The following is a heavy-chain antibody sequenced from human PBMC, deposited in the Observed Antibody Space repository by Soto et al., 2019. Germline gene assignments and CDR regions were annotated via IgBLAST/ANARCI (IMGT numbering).Heavy chain of an antibody. CDR1: GFTFSDYY. D-gene: IGHD6-6*01. CDR2: ISSSSSYT. CDR3: ARDGTEYSSSAFDY. Sequence: QVQLVESGGGLVKPGGSLRLSCAASGFTFSDYYMSWIRQAPGKGLEWVSYISSSSSYTNYADSVKGRFTISRDNAKNSLYLQMNSRRAEDTAVYYCARDGTEYSSSAFDYWGQGTLVTVSS. V-gene: IGHV3-11*06. J-gene: IGHJ4*02.